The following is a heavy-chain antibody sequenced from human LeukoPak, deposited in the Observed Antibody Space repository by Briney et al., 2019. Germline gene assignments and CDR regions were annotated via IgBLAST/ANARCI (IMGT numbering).Heavy chain of an antibody. Sequence: ASVKVSCKASGYTFTSYDINWVRQATGQGLEWMGWMNPISGNTGYAQKFQGRVTITRNTSISTAYMELSSLRSEDTAVYYCARGDYDFWSGYPHMDVWGKGTTVTVSS. CDR3: ARGDYDFWSGYPHMDV. CDR2: MNPISGNT. CDR1: GYTFTSYD. V-gene: IGHV1-8*03. J-gene: IGHJ6*03. D-gene: IGHD3-3*01.